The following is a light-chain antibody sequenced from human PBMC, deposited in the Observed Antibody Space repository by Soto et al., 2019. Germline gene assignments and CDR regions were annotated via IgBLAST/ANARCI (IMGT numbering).Light chain of an antibody. V-gene: IGLV1-51*01. J-gene: IGLJ1*01. CDR1: SSNIGNNY. Sequence: QSVLTQPPSVSAAPGRKVTISCSGSSSNIGNNYVSWYRQLPGTAPKLLIYDNNKRPSGIPDRFSGSKSGTSATLGITGLQTGDEADYYCGTWDSSLSAVVFGTGTKLTVL. CDR2: DNN. CDR3: GTWDSSLSAVV.